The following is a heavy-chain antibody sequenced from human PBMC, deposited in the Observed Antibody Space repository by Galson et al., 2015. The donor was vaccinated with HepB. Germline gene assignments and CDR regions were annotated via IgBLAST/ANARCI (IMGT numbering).Heavy chain of an antibody. J-gene: IGHJ3*01. Sequence: SLRLSCAASGFTFSSYTMGWVRQAPGKGLEWVSGIKGGGDTYYADSVKGRFSISRDNSKNTLYLQMNSPRAEDTAVYHCAKTDSIYIRRPFDLWGQGTMVTVSS. CDR2: IKGGGDT. CDR1: GFTFSSYT. V-gene: IGHV3-23*01. CDR3: AKTDSIYIRRPFDL. D-gene: IGHD3-22*01.